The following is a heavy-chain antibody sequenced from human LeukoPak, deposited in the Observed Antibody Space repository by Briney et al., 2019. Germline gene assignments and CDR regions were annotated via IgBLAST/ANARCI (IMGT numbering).Heavy chain of an antibody. CDR2: IYTSGST. V-gene: IGHV4-4*07. J-gene: IGHJ5*02. Sequence: SETLSLTCTVSGGSISSYYWNWIRQPAGKGLEWIGHIYTSGSTNYNPSLKSRVTMSIDTSKNQFSLKLSSVTAADTAAYYCARGLNVGFCSSTSCYIWFDPWGQGTLVTVSS. CDR1: GGSISSYY. D-gene: IGHD2-2*02. CDR3: ARGLNVGFCSSTSCYIWFDP.